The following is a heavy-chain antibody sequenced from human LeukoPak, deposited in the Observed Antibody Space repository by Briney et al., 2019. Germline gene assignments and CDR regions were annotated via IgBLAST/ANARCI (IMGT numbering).Heavy chain of an antibody. J-gene: IGHJ3*02. CDR2: IYYSGST. CDR1: GGSISSSSYY. D-gene: IGHD5-18*01. V-gene: IGHV4-39*07. Sequence: SETLSLTCTVSGGSISSSSYYWGWIRQPPGKGLEWIGSIYYSGSTYYNPSLKSRVTISVDTSKNQFSLKLSSVTAADTAVYYCARGYTAMVLAAFDIWGQGTMVTVSS. CDR3: ARGYTAMVLAAFDI.